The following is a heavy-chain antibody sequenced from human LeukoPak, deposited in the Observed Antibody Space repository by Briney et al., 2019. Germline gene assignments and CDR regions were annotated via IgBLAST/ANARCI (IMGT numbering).Heavy chain of an antibody. CDR1: GFTFSSYG. V-gene: IGHV3-30*18. Sequence: AGGSLRLSCAASGFTFSSYGMHWVRQAPGKGLEWVAVISYDGSNKYYADAVKGRFTISRDNYKNTLYLQMNSLRAQDTAVYYCAKDGLHHSSSWYAVSRMSPGDSNWFDPWGQGTLVTVSS. CDR2: ISYDGSNK. CDR3: AKDGLHHSSSWYAVSRMSPGDSNWFDP. J-gene: IGHJ5*02. D-gene: IGHD6-13*01.